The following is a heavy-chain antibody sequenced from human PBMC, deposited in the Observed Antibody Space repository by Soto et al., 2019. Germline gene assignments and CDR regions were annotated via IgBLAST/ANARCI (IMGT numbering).Heavy chain of an antibody. J-gene: IGHJ4*02. V-gene: IGHV4-34*01. CDR1: GGSFSGYY. Sequence: PSETLSLTCAVYGGSFSGYYWSWIRQPPGKGLEWIGEINHSGSTNYNPSLKSRVTISVDTSKNQFSLKLSSVTAADTAVYYCARGRGGYRGYDYRKNNGRSFAYWGQGTLVTVSS. D-gene: IGHD5-12*01. CDR2: INHSGST. CDR3: ARGRGGYRGYDYRKNNGRSFAY.